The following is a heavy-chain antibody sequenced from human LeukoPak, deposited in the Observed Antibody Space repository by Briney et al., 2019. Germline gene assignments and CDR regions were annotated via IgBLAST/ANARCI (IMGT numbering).Heavy chain of an antibody. CDR1: GYTFTSYY. D-gene: IGHD3-22*01. V-gene: IGHV1-46*01. Sequence: ASVKVSCKVSGYTFTSYYMHWVRQAPGQGLEWMGIINPSGGSTSYAQKFQGRVTMTRDTSTSTVYMELSSLRSEDTAVYYCARVSLLLPGDYWGQGTLVTVSS. CDR2: INPSGGST. J-gene: IGHJ4*02. CDR3: ARVSLLLPGDY.